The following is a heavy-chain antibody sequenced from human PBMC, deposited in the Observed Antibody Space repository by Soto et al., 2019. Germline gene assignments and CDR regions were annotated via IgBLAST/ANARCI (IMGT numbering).Heavy chain of an antibody. CDR1: GGYISSGDHY. Sequence: PSETLSLTCTVFGGYISSGDHYWSWIRQPPGKGLEWIGYVYHSGSTYYNPSLKSRVTISLDTSKNQYSLKLSSVTAADTAMYYCARDDYYYGMDVWGQGTTVTVSS. CDR3: ARDDYYYGMDV. V-gene: IGHV4-30-4*01. CDR2: VYHSGST. J-gene: IGHJ6*02.